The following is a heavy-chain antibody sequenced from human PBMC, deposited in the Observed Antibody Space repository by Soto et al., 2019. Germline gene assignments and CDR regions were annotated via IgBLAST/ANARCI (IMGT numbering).Heavy chain of an antibody. CDR3: ARRYGYAFDI. Sequence: PSETLSNTYTVSGGSISSYYWSWIRQPPGKGLEWFGYIYYSGCTNYNPSLKSRVTISVDTSKNQFSLKLSSVTAADTAVYYCARRYGYAFDIWGQGTMVTVSS. D-gene: IGHD4-17*01. V-gene: IGHV4-59*01. CDR1: GGSISSYY. J-gene: IGHJ3*02. CDR2: IYYSGCT.